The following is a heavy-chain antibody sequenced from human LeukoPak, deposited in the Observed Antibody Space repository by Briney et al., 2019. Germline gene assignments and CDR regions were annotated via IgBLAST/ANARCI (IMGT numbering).Heavy chain of an antibody. J-gene: IGHJ4*02. V-gene: IGHV4-39*07. CDR1: GGSISSSSYY. Sequence: PSETLSLTCTVSGGSISSSSYYWGWIRQPPGKGLEWIGSIYYSGSTYYNPSLKSRVTISVDTSKNQFSLKLSSVTAADTAVYYCARRVLTTMVRGAPFDYWGQGTLVTVSS. CDR3: ARRVLTTMVRGAPFDY. CDR2: IYYSGST. D-gene: IGHD3-10*01.